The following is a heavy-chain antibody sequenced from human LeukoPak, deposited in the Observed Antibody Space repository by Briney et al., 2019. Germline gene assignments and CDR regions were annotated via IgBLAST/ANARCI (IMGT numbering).Heavy chain of an antibody. J-gene: IGHJ4*02. D-gene: IGHD5-24*01. CDR3: AREDGYNFCDY. CDR1: GFTFSSYW. V-gene: IGHV3-7*01. CDR2: IKQGGSEK. Sequence: GGSLRLSCAASGFTFSSYWMSWFRQAPGKGLEWVANIKQGGSEKYYVDSVKGRFTISRDNAKNSLYLQVNSLRAEDTAVYYCAREDGYNFCDYWGQGTLVTVSS.